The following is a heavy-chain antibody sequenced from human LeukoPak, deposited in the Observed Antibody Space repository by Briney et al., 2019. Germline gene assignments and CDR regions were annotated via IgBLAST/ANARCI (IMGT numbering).Heavy chain of an antibody. CDR3: ARDGPYSGSSYYFDY. V-gene: IGHV1-2*02. J-gene: IGHJ4*02. CDR2: INPNSGGT. CDR1: GYTXTGYY. D-gene: IGHD1-26*01. Sequence: ASVKVSCKASGYTXTGYYMHWVRQAPGQGLEWMGWINPNSGGTNYAQKFQSRVTVTRDTSISTAYMELSRLRSDDTAVYYCARDGPYSGSSYYFDYWGQGTLVTVSS.